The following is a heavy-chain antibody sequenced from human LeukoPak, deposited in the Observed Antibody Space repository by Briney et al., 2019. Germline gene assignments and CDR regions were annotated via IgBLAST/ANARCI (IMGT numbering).Heavy chain of an antibody. Sequence: ASVKVSCKASGYTFTSYGISWVRQAPGQGLEWMGWISAYNGNTNYAQKLQGRVTMTTDTSTSTAYMELRSLRSDDTAVYYCARLHYYDSSGYYPWAFDIWGQGTMVTVSP. D-gene: IGHD3-22*01. V-gene: IGHV1-18*01. J-gene: IGHJ3*02. CDR1: GYTFTSYG. CDR2: ISAYNGNT. CDR3: ARLHYYDSSGYYPWAFDI.